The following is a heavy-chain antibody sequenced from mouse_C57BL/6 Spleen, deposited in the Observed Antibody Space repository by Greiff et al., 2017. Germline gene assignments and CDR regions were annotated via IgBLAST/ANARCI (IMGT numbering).Heavy chain of an antibody. D-gene: IGHD2-12*01. CDR1: GYTFTSYW. CDR3: TGYSDYFDY. V-gene: IGHV1-55*01. J-gene: IGHJ2*01. CDR2: IYPGSGST. Sequence: VQLQQPGAELVKPGASVKMSCKASGYTFTSYWITWVKQRPGQGLEWIGDIYPGSGSTNYTEKFKSKATLTVDTSSNTAYMQLSNLTSEDSEVYYCTGYSDYFDYWGQGTTLTVSS.